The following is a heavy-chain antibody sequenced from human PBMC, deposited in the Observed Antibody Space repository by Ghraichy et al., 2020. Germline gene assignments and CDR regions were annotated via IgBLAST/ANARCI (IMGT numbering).Heavy chain of an antibody. CDR1: GGSISSYY. Sequence: SETLSLTCTVSGGSISSYYWSWIRQPAGKGLEWIGRIYTSGSTNYNPSLKSRVTMSVDTSKNQFSLKLSSVTAADTAVYYCARSRAYYYGSSGYQSEYWGQGTLVTVSS. CDR2: IYTSGST. D-gene: IGHD3-22*01. CDR3: ARSRAYYYGSSGYQSEY. J-gene: IGHJ4*02. V-gene: IGHV4-4*07.